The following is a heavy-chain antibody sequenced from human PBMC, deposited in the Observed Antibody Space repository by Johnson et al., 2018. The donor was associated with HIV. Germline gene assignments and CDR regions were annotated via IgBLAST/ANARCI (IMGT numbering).Heavy chain of an antibody. Sequence: VQLVESGGGLVQPGGSLRLSCAASGFTFSSYWMHWVRQAPGKGLVWVSRINSDGSSTSYADSVTGRFTISRDNAKNTLYLQMNSLRAEDTAVYYCASLGGYSGYGHDAFDIWGQGTMVTVSS. CDR1: GFTFSSYW. CDR2: INSDGSST. CDR3: ASLGGYSGYGHDAFDI. D-gene: IGHD5-12*01. V-gene: IGHV3-74*01. J-gene: IGHJ3*02.